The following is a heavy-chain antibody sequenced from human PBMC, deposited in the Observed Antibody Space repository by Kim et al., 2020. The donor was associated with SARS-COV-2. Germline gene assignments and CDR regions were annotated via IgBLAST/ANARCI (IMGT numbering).Heavy chain of an antibody. CDR2: INSDGSST. J-gene: IGHJ4*02. CDR3: ARPDYYGSGSYPFDY. D-gene: IGHD3-10*01. CDR1: GFTFSSYW. V-gene: IGHV3-74*01. Sequence: GGSLRLSCAASGFTFSSYWMHWVRQAPGKGLVWVSRINSDGSSTSYADSVKGRFTISRDNAKNTLYLQMNSLRAEDTAVYYCARPDYYGSGSYPFDYWGQGTLVTVSS.